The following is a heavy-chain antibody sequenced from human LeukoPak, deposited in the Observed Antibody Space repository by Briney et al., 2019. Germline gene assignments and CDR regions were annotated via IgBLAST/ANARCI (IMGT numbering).Heavy chain of an antibody. CDR1: GYTFTSYG. CDR2: MNPNSGNT. J-gene: IGHJ5*02. D-gene: IGHD3-10*01. V-gene: IGHV1-8*01. Sequence: ASVKVSCKTSGYTFTSYGVYWVRQAPGQGLEWMGWMNPNSGNTGYAQKFQGRVTMTRNTSISTAYMELSSLRSEDTAVYYCARAPPYYYGSGRTGNWFDPWGQGTLVTVSS. CDR3: ARAPPYYYGSGRTGNWFDP.